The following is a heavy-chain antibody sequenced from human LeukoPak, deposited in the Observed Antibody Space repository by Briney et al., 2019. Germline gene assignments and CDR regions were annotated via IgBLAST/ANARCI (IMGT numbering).Heavy chain of an antibody. CDR1: GYSIGRDYY. Sequence: SETLSLTCKVSGYSIGRDYYWAWLRQPPGKGLEWIGSIFHTGRTVYNPSYESRLTISMDTSKNEFFLRLNSVTAADTAVYFCARDSGYPTTDEGFDPWGLGTLVTVSS. D-gene: IGHD5-12*01. J-gene: IGHJ5*02. CDR3: ARDSGYPTTDEGFDP. V-gene: IGHV4-38-2*02. CDR2: IFHTGRT.